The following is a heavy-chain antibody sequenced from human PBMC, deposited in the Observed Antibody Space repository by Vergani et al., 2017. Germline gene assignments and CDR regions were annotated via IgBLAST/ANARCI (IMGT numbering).Heavy chain of an antibody. V-gene: IGHV3-9*01. D-gene: IGHD3-22*01. J-gene: IGHJ4*02. CDR1: GFTFDDYA. Sequence: EVQLVESGGGLVQPGRSLRLSCAASGFTFDDYAMHWVRQAPGKGLEWVSGISWNSGSTGYADSVKGRFTISRDNAKNSLYLQMNSLRAEDTALYYCAKSSNPEYDSRGYYYDWGQGTLVTVSS. CDR3: AKSSNPEYDSRGYYYD. CDR2: ISWNSGST.